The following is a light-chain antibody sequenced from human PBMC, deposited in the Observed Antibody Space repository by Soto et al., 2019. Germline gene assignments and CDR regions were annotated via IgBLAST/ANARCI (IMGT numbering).Light chain of an antibody. CDR1: QSIRGY. V-gene: IGKV1-39*01. Sequence: DIQMTQSPSSLSASVGDRVTVTCRASQSIRGYLNWYQQKPGEAPKLLIYAASSLHSGVTSRFSGSGSGTDFTLTISSLHPEDFATYSCQQTYRTPLTFGGGTTVEIK. J-gene: IGKJ4*01. CDR2: AAS. CDR3: QQTYRTPLT.